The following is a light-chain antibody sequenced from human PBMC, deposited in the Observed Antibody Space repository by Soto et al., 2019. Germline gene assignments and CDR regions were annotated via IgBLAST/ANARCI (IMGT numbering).Light chain of an antibody. J-gene: IGLJ3*02. Sequence: QSVLTQPRSVSGSPGQSVTISCTGTSTDVGCYNSVSWYQQHPGKAPKLLISDVNKRPSGVPDRFSGSKSGNTASLIISGLQAEDEADYYCCSYAGSSTWVFGGGTKLTVL. V-gene: IGLV2-11*01. CDR1: STDVGCYNS. CDR2: DVN. CDR3: CSYAGSSTWV.